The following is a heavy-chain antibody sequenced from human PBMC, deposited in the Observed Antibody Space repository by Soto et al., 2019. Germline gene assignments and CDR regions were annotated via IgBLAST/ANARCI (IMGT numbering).Heavy chain of an antibody. CDR1: GFTFTSSA. D-gene: IGHD2-21*01. CDR2: IVVGSGNT. CDR3: ARMVAVKSIPQVSYYYYGLDV. J-gene: IGHJ6*02. V-gene: IGHV1-58*01. Sequence: ASVKVSCKASGFTFTSSAVQWVRQARGQRLGWIGWIVVGSGNTNYAQKFQERVTITRDMSTSTAYMELSSLRSEDTAVYYCARMVAVKSIPQVSYYYYGLDVWGQGTTVTVSS.